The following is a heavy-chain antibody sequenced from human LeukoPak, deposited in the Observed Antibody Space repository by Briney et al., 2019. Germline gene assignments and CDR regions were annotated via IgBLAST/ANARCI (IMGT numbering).Heavy chain of an antibody. V-gene: IGHV4-59*01. D-gene: IGHD3-3*01. CDR2: IYYSGST. Sequence: SETLSLTCTVSGGSISSYYWRWIRHPPGKGLEWIGYIYYSGSTNYNPSLKSRVTISVDTSKNQFSLKLSSVTAADTAVYYCARRDDFWAMDYWGQGTLVTVSS. J-gene: IGHJ4*02. CDR3: ARRDDFWAMDY. CDR1: GGSISSYY.